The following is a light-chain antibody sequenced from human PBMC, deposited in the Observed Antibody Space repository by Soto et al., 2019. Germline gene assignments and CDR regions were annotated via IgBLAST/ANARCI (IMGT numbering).Light chain of an antibody. Sequence: QSALTQPASVSGSPGQSITISCTGTSSDGGSSNLVSWYQHHPGKAPKVLIYDGSRRPSGVSKRFSGSKSGNTASLTISGLQADDEADYYCCSYARSGAFDWVFGGGTQLTVL. CDR2: DGS. J-gene: IGLJ3*02. CDR1: SSDGGSSNL. V-gene: IGLV2-23*03. CDR3: CSYARSGAFDWV.